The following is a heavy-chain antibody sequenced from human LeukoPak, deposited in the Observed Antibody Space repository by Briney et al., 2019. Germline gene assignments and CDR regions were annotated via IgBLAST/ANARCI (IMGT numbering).Heavy chain of an antibody. D-gene: IGHD3-22*01. Sequence: SQTLSLTCAISGASVSSNSAAWNWIRQSPSRGLEWLGRTYYRSKWYNDYAVSVKSRITINPDTSTNQFSLQLNSVTPEDTAVYYCARDRGRTPYYYDSSGYQKSVGFDYWGQGTLVTVSS. CDR2: TYYRSKWYN. V-gene: IGHV6-1*01. CDR1: GASVSSNSAA. CDR3: ARDRGRTPYYYDSSGYQKSVGFDY. J-gene: IGHJ4*02.